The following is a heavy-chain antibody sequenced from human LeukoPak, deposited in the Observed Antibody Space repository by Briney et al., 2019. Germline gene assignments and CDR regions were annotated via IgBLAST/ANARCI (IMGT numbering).Heavy chain of an antibody. CDR1: GYTFTTYG. V-gene: IGHV1-18*01. CDR3: ARGLGNLGRGYYYGMDV. J-gene: IGHJ6*02. Sequence: EASVTVSFKASGYTFTTYGISWVRQAPGQGLEGMGWIGAYNGDTNYAQKLQGRVTMTTDTSTSTAYMELRSLRSDDTAVYYCARGLGNLGRGYYYGMDVWGQGTTVTVSS. CDR2: IGAYNGDT. D-gene: IGHD3-16*01.